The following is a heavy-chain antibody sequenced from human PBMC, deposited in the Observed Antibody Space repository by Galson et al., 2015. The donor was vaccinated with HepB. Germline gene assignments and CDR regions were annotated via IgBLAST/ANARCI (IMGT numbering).Heavy chain of an antibody. CDR3: ATGEDGHSN. D-gene: IGHD5-24*01. J-gene: IGHJ4*02. V-gene: IGHV3-23*01. CDR1: GLTYSDSS. CDR2: VSGSGVNT. Sequence: SLRLSCAASGLTYSDSSMTWVRQAPGQGLEWVSVVSGSGVNTFYADSVKGRFTVSRDTSKNIFYLQMNSLTTDDTAVYYCATGEDGHSNWGRGTLVTVSS.